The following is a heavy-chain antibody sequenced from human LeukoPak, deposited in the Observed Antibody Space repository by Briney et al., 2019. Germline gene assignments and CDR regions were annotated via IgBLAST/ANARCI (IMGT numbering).Heavy chain of an antibody. CDR1: GYSFTSYW. J-gene: IGHJ4*02. CDR2: IYPGDSDT. V-gene: IGHV5-51*01. Sequence: GASVKVSCKASGYSFTSYWIGWVRQMPGKGLEWMGIIYPGDSDTRYSPSFQGQVTILADKSISTAYLQWSSLKASDTAMYYCARTRTGGGVFDYWGQGTLVTVSS. D-gene: IGHD4-23*01. CDR3: ARTRTGGGVFDY.